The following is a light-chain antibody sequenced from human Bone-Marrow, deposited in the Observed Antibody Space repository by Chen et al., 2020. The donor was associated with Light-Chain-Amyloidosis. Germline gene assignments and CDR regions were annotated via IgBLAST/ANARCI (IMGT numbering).Light chain of an antibody. CDR3: RAYMSSSTLVV. CDR2: DVS. Sequence: QSALTQPASVSGSPGQSITISCTGTSSDVGAYNYVSWYQQHPGKAPKLMIYDVSNRPSGVPYRFSGSKSSNAAALTIYGLQAEDEADYHCRAYMSSSTLVVFGGGNKLTV. J-gene: IGLJ2*01. CDR1: SSDVGAYNY. V-gene: IGLV2-14*01.